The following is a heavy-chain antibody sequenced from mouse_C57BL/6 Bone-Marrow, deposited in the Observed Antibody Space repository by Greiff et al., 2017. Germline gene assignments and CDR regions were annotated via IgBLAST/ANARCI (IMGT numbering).Heavy chain of an antibody. CDR2: INPYNGDT. J-gene: IGHJ4*01. CDR1: GYSFTGYF. D-gene: IGHD1-1*01. CDR3: AREGDYYGSSPYYYAMDY. Sequence: VQLQQSGPELVKPGDSVKISCKASGYSFTGYFMNWVMQSHGKSLEWIGRINPYNGDTFYNQKFKGKATLTVDKSSSTAHMELRSLTSEDSAVYYCAREGDYYGSSPYYYAMDYWGQGTSVTVSS. V-gene: IGHV1-20*01.